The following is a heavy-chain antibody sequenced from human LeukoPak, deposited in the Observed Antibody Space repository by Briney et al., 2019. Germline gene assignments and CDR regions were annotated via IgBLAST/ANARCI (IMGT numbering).Heavy chain of an antibody. V-gene: IGHV3-48*01. CDR2: ISSSSSTI. Sequence: GGSLRLSCAVSGFTFSSYHMNWVRQAPGKGLEGVSYISSSSSTIYYAHCVRRRFPIYRHNDKNPVYLQMKSWRADHTAVYVCANDREGIVAIVSYCDYGGQGTLVSVSS. J-gene: IGHJ4*02. CDR1: GFTFSSYH. D-gene: IGHD2-21*01. CDR3: ANDREGIVAIVSYCDY.